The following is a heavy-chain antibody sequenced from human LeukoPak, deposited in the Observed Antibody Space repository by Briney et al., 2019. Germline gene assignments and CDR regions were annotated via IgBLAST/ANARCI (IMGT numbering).Heavy chain of an antibody. J-gene: IGHJ4*02. CDR2: ISSSGSTI. Sequence: GGSLRLSCAASGFTFSDYYVSWTRQAPGKGLEWVSYISSSGSTIYYADSVKGRFTISRDNAKNSLYLQMNSLRAEDTAVYYCARSSSPSGYYPSHFDYWGQGTLVTVSS. CDR1: GFTFSDYY. CDR3: ARSSSPSGYYPSHFDY. D-gene: IGHD3-22*01. V-gene: IGHV3-11*04.